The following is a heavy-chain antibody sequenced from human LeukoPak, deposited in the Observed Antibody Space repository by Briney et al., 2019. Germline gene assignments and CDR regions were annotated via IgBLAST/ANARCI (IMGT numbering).Heavy chain of an antibody. D-gene: IGHD3-10*02. V-gene: IGHV3-7*01. Sequence: GGSLRLSCAVSGFTFSSYWMSWVRQAPGNGPEWVANIKEDESEKNYVDSVKGRFTISRDSAKNSLYLPMNSLRAEDTAVYYCAELGITMIGGVWGKGTTVTISS. J-gene: IGHJ6*04. CDR1: GFTFSSYW. CDR3: AELGITMIGGV. CDR2: IKEDESEK.